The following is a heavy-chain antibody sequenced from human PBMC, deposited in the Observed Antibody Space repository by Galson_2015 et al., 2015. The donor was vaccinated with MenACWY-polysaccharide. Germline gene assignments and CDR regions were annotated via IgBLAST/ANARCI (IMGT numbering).Heavy chain of an antibody. CDR3: ARDFLSTVTTRPGY. CDR2: ISVYNGNT. Sequence: SVKVSCKAPGYTFTSYGISWVRQAPGQGLEWMGWISVYNGNTKYAQNLQGRVTMTTDTSTSTAYMELRSLRSDDTAVYYCARDFLSTVTTRPGYWGQGTLVTVSS. V-gene: IGHV1-18*01. J-gene: IGHJ4*02. D-gene: IGHD4-17*01. CDR1: GYTFTSYG.